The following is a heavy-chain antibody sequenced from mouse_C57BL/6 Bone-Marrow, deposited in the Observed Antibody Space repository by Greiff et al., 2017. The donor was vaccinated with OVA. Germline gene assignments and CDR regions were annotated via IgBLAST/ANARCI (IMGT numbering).Heavy chain of an antibody. CDR1: GYTFTSYW. J-gene: IGHJ3*01. Sequence: EVQLQQSGTVLARPGASVKMSCKTSGYTFTSYWMHWVKQRPGQGLEWIGAIYPGNSDTSYNQKFKGKAKLTAVTSASTAYMELSSLTNEDSAVYYCTRGTIYYDYPRFAYWGQGTLVTVSA. CDR3: TRGTIYYDYPRFAY. D-gene: IGHD2-4*01. CDR2: IYPGNSDT. V-gene: IGHV1-5*01.